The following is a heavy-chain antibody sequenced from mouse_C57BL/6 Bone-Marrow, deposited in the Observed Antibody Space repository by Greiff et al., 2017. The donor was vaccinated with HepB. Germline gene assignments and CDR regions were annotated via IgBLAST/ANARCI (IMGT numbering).Heavy chain of an antibody. Sequence: EVQVVESGGGLVKPGGSLKLSCAASGFTFSSYAMSWVRQTPEKRLEWVATISYGGSYTYYPDNVKGRFTISRDNAKNNLYLQMSHLKSEDTAMYYCARESTLVTTGFDYWGQGTTLTVSS. D-gene: IGHD2-2*01. CDR1: GFTFSSYA. CDR3: ARESTLVTTGFDY. V-gene: IGHV5-4*01. CDR2: ISYGGSYT. J-gene: IGHJ2*01.